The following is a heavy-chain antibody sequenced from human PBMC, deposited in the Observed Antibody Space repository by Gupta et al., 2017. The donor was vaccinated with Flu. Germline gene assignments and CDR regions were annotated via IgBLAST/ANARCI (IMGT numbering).Heavy chain of an antibody. CDR1: GFGFSRYD. CDR2: ISSSISYI. V-gene: IGHV3-21*06. Sequence: EVQLVESGGGLVKAGGSLRLPCAVSGFGFSRYDIHWVRQSPGKGLEWVSSISSSISYIYYAVSVMGRFTISSDNAHNSVFLQMDSLRADDTAVYYCLRDHSPTWRKGTYFDYWGQGTLVTVSS. CDR3: LRDHSPTWRKGTYFDY. D-gene: IGHD1-1*01. J-gene: IGHJ4*02.